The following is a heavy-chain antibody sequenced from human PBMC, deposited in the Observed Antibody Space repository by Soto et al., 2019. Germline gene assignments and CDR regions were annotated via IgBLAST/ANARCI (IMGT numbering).Heavy chain of an antibody. CDR1: GFTFSSYG. D-gene: IGHD2-15*01. V-gene: IGHV3-30*18. CDR2: ISYDGSNK. J-gene: IGHJ4*02. CDR3: AKINGSRWLGKGLWIPDY. Sequence: QVQLVESGGGVVQPGRSLRLSCAASGFTFSSYGMHWVRQAPGKGLEWVAVISYDGSNKYYADSVKGRFTISRDNSKNTLYLQMNSLRAEDTAVYYCAKINGSRWLGKGLWIPDYWGQGTLVTVSS.